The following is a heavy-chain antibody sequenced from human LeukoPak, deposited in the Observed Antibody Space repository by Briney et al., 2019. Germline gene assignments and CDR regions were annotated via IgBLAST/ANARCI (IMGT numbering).Heavy chain of an antibody. J-gene: IGHJ6*02. Sequence: RPGGSLRLSCAAAGLTVSSNYMSWARQAPGTGLKWVSYISSSSSLMSYEDSVKGRFTISRDNAENSLYLQMNSLRDEDTAVYHCARVGRGLYGMDVWGQGTTVTVSS. CDR1: GLTVSSNY. CDR2: ISSSSSLM. CDR3: ARVGRGLYGMDV. V-gene: IGHV3-48*02. D-gene: IGHD3-10*01.